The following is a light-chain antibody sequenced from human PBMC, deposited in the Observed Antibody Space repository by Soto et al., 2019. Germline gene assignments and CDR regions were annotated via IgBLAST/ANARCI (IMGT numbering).Light chain of an antibody. V-gene: IGKV3-15*01. CDR3: QQYGDWPRT. CDR1: QTINRN. Sequence: EIVMTQSPATLSVSPGERATLSCRASQTINRNLAWYQQKLGQAPRLLIHGASTRATGIPARFSGSGSGTEFTLTINSLQSEDYAVYYCQQYGDWPRTFGQGTKLEIK. CDR2: GAS. J-gene: IGKJ2*01.